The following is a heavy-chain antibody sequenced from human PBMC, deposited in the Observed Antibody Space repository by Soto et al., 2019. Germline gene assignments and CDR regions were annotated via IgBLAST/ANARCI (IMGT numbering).Heavy chain of an antibody. CDR3: ARDIDYNIDF. CDR2: INANNGHT. Sequence: QVQLVQSAGELKKPGASLKVSCKTSGYTFTTYGVSWVRQAPGQGLGWLAWINANNGHTNYAQKFQGRVTVTADTSTATAYMELRSLTSDDTAVYYCARDIDYNIDFWGQGTLVTVSS. CDR1: GYTFTTYG. V-gene: IGHV1-18*04. J-gene: IGHJ4*02. D-gene: IGHD4-4*01.